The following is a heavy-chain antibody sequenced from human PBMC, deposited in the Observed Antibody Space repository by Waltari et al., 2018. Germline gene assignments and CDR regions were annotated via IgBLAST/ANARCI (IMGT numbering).Heavy chain of an antibody. J-gene: IGHJ3*02. D-gene: IGHD4-17*01. CDR3: ARQPPTTVPTPRSPFDT. CDR2: IHISGIT. V-gene: IGHV4-39*07. CDR1: GGSITTRSYH. Sequence: QPQLQESGPGLEKPSETLSPTCTVSGGSITTRSYHWAWIRQTPGKGLEWIGSIHISGITYYNPSLRSRVTMSVDTSNNQFSLKLTSVTAADTAVYYCARQPPTTVPTPRSPFDTWGQGTMVSVSS.